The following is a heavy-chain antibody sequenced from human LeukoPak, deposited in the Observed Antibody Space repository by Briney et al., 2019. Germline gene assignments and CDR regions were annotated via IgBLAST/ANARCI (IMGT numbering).Heavy chain of an antibody. CDR3: ARPAYRGSYYDAFDI. CDR2: IYYSGNT. D-gene: IGHD1-26*01. CDR1: GGSISSSSNY. J-gene: IGHJ3*02. Sequence: SETLSLTCTVSGGSISSSSNYWGWSRQPPGKGLEWIGSIYYSGNTYYNASLKSRVTISVDTSKNKFSLKLNSVTAADTAVYYCARPAYRGSYYDAFDIWGQGTMVTVSS. V-gene: IGHV4-39*01.